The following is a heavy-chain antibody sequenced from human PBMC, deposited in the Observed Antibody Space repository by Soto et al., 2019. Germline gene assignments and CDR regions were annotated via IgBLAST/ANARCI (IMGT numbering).Heavy chain of an antibody. V-gene: IGHV4-38-2*02. CDR1: GYSISSGYY. CDR2: IYHSGST. D-gene: IGHD3-22*01. Sequence: PSETLSLTCAVSGYSISSGYYWGWIRQPPGKGLEWIGSIYHSGSTYYNPSLKSRVTIPVDTSKNQFSLKLSSVTAADTAVYYCARDLRYYDSSGYPYYFDYWGQGTLVTVSS. J-gene: IGHJ4*02. CDR3: ARDLRYYDSSGYPYYFDY.